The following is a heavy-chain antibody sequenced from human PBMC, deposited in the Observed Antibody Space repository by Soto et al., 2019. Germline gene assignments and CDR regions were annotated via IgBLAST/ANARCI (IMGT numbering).Heavy chain of an antibody. CDR2: IIAYNGNT. V-gene: IGHV1-18*04. D-gene: IGHD2-2*01. Sequence: QVQLVQSGAEVKKPGASVKVSCKASGYTFTSYGISWVRQAPGQGLEWMGWIIAYNGNTNYAQKLQGRVTMTTDTSTSTAYMELRSLRSDDTAVYYCARSSFVVVLPAAPPNWFDPWGQGTLVTVSS. J-gene: IGHJ5*02. CDR1: GYTFTSYG. CDR3: ARSSFVVVLPAAPPNWFDP.